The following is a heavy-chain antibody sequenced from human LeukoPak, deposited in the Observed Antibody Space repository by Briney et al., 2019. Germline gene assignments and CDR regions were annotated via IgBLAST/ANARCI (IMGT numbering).Heavy chain of an antibody. CDR1: GFTFSSYA. J-gene: IGHJ6*02. V-gene: IGHV3-30*04. Sequence: GRSLRLSCAASGFTFSSYAMHWVRQAPGKGLEWVAVISYDGSNKYYADSVKGRFTISRDNSKNTLYLQMNSLRAEDTAVYYCASDCDILTGYYPYYYYGMDVWGQGTTVTVSS. CDR3: ASDCDILTGYYPYYYYGMDV. CDR2: ISYDGSNK. D-gene: IGHD3-9*01.